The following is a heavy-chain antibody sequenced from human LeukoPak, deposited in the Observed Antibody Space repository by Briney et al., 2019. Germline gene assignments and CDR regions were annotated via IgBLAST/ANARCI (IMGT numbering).Heavy chain of an antibody. CDR2: INAGNGNI. V-gene: IGHV1-3*01. D-gene: IGHD2-2*01. CDR1: GYTFTGYY. J-gene: IGHJ6*02. CDR3: ARGYCSSTSCYMDV. Sequence: ASVKVSCKASGYTFTGYYMHWVRQAPGQGLEWMGWINAGNGNIKYSQKFQGRVTITGDTSPSTAYMELSSLRSEDTAVYYCARGYCSSTSCYMDVWGQGTTVT.